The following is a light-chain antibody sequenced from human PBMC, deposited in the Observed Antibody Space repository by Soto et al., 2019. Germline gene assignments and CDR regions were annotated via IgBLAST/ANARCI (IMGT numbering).Light chain of an antibody. J-gene: IGKJ1*01. CDR1: QSISSW. CDR2: KAS. CDR3: QQYNSYSGT. V-gene: IGKV1-5*03. Sequence: IQMTQSPSTLSASVIDRVTITFRASQSISSWLAWYQQKPGKAPKLLIYKASSLESGVPSRFSGSGSGTEFTLTISSLQPDDFATYYCQQYNSYSGTFGQGTKVDI.